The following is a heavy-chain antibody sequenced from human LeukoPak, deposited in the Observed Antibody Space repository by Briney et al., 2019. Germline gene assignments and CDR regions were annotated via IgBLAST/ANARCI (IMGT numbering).Heavy chain of an antibody. D-gene: IGHD3-22*01. CDR2: VSASGDRT. V-gene: IGHV3-23*01. J-gene: IGHJ4*02. Sequence: GGSLRLSCAASGFSFSNYAMNWVRQAPGDGMGRVLVVSASGDRTHYADSVKGRFTISRDNSKTTMNLQFISLRAVDTAVYSCAKDPFCSFHDSSGYYQLAYWGQGTLVTVSS. CDR1: GFSFSNYA. CDR3: AKDPFCSFHDSSGYYQLAY.